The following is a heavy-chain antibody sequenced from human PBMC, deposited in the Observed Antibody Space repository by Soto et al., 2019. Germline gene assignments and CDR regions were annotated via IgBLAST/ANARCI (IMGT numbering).Heavy chain of an antibody. J-gene: IGHJ6*02. CDR3: ARSLREWLRHGMGG. CDR1: GYTFTSYA. D-gene: IGHD5-12*01. CDR2: INAGNGNT. Sequence: ASVKVSCKASGYTFTSYAMHWVRQAPGQRLEWMGWINAGNGNTKYSQKFQGRVTITRDTSASTAYMELSSLRSEDTAVYYCARSLREWLRHGMGGWGQETTVTVSS. V-gene: IGHV1-3*01.